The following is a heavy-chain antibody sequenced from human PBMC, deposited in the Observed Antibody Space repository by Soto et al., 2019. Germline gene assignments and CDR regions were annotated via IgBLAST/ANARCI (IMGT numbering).Heavy chain of an antibody. D-gene: IGHD2-15*01. CDR1: GYSFTSYW. CDR2: IDPSDSYT. CDR3: AMGGDCSVRSCYVYNWFDP. J-gene: IGHJ5*02. Sequence: GESLKISCKCSGYSFTSYWISWVRQMPGKGVEWMGRIDPSDSYTNYRPSFQGHVTISADKYISTAYLQWSSLKASDTAMYYCAMGGDCSVRSCYVYNWFDPWGPGALFTVS. V-gene: IGHV5-10-1*01.